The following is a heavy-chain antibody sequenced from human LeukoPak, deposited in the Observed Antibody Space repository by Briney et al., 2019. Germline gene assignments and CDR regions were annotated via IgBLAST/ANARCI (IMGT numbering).Heavy chain of an antibody. CDR1: GYSFTSYW. D-gene: IGHD5-18*01. CDR3: ASGNSYGNNDYYYYYGMDV. Sequence: ESLKISCKGSGYSFTSYWIGWVRQTPGKGLEWMGIIYPGDSDTRYSPSFQGQVTISADKSISTAYLQWSSLKASDTAMYYCASGNSYGNNDYYYYYGMDVWGQGTTVTVSS. J-gene: IGHJ6*02. CDR2: IYPGDSDT. V-gene: IGHV5-51*01.